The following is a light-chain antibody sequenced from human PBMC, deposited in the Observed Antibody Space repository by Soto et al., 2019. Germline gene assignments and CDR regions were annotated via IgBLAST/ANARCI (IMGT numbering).Light chain of an antibody. J-gene: IGKJ2*01. CDR3: HQYGRSPPYT. CDR1: QSVTNNY. V-gene: IGKV3-20*01. Sequence: EVVLTQSPGTLSLSPGERATLSCRASQSVTNNYLAWYQQIPGQAPRLLIFGSSDTATGIPDRFSGSGSGTEVTLTISRLVPEDFAVYYCHQYGRSPPYTFGQGTKLEIK. CDR2: GSS.